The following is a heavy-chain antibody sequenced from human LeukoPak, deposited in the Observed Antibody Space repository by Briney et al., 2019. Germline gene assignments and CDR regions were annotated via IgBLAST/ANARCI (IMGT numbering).Heavy chain of an antibody. CDR3: ARKYPDHWFDP. V-gene: IGHV4-30-4*01. Sequence: SETLSLTCTVSGGSISSGNFYWSWIRQPPGTGLEWIGYIFYLGSTYHNLSLKSRVTMSVDTSKNQFSLKLRSVTAADTAVYYCARKYPDHWFDPWGQGTLVTVSS. CDR2: IFYLGST. D-gene: IGHD6-6*01. J-gene: IGHJ5*02. CDR1: GGSISSGNFY.